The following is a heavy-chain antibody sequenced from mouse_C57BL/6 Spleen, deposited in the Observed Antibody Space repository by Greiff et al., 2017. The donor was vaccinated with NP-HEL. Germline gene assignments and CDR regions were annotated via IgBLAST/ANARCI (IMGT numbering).Heavy chain of an antibody. CDR1: GFTFSSYA. CDR2: ISDGGSYT. Sequence: EVMLVESGGGLVKPGGSLKLSCAASGFTFSSYAMSWVRQTPEKRLEWVATISDGGSYTYYPDNVKGRFTISRDNAKNTLYLQMSHLKSEDTAMYYCARESYYYGSSGYFDVWGTGTTVTVSS. J-gene: IGHJ1*03. D-gene: IGHD1-1*01. CDR3: ARESYYYGSSGYFDV. V-gene: IGHV5-4*01.